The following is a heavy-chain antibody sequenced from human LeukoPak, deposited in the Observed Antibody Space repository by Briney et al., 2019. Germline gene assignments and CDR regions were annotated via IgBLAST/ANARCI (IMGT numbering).Heavy chain of an antibody. CDR1: GFTFSSYS. CDR3: AREGMVRGVIIN. D-gene: IGHD3-10*01. V-gene: IGHV3-21*01. CDR2: ISSSSSYI. J-gene: IGHJ4*02. Sequence: TGGSLRLSCAASGFTFSSYSMNWVRQAPGKGLEWISSISSSSSYIYYADSVKGRFTISRDNAKNSLYLQMNSLRAEDTAVYYCAREGMVRGVIINWGQGTLVTVSS.